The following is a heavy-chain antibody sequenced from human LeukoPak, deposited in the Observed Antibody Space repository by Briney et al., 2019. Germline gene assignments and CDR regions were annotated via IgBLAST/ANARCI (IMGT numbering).Heavy chain of an antibody. D-gene: IGHD3-3*01. CDR2: MNPNSGNT. CDR1: GYTFSSYD. J-gene: IGHJ4*02. CDR3: AKMRPPYYDFWSGYYTH. Sequence: ASVKVSCKASGYTFSSYDMHWVRQATGQGLEWMGWMNPNSGNTGFAQKFQGRVTMTRDTSTNTAYMELSSLRSEDTAVYYCAKMRPPYYDFWSGYYTHWGQGTLVTVSS. V-gene: IGHV1-8*01.